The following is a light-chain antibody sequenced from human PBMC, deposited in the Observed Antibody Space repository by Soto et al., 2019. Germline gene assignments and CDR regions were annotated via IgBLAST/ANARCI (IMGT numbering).Light chain of an antibody. J-gene: IGLJ1*01. CDR1: SSDVGSYNR. CDR2: EVS. CDR3: SSYTSRSSYV. Sequence: QSVLTQPPSVSGSPGQSVTISCTGTSSDVGSYNRVSWYQQPPGTAPKLMIYEVSNRPSGVPHRFSGSKSGITASLTISGLQAEDEADYYCSSYTSRSSYVFGTGTKLTVL. V-gene: IGLV2-18*02.